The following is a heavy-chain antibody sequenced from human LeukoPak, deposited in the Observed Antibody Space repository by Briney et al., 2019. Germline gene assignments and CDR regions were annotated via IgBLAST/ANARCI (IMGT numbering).Heavy chain of an antibody. CDR1: GFTVSTNY. Sequence: GGSLRLSCAASGFTVSTNYMSWVRQAPGKGLEWASTIYSGGSTHYADSVQGRFTISRDNSKNTLYLQMNSLRAEDTAVHYCARVGASLPDAFDVWGQGTMVTVSS. J-gene: IGHJ3*01. CDR2: IYSGGST. D-gene: IGHD4/OR15-4a*01. CDR3: ARVGASLPDAFDV. V-gene: IGHV3-66*01.